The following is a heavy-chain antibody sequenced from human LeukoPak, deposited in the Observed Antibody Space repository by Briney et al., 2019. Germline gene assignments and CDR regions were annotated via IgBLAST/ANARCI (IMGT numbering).Heavy chain of an antibody. J-gene: IGHJ5*02. CDR3: ARSVRRLYGSGRSNWFDP. D-gene: IGHD3-10*01. CDR1: GGSISSYY. V-gene: IGHV4-4*07. CDR2: IYTSGST. Sequence: SETPSLTCTVSGGSISSYYWSWIRQPAGKGLEWIGRIYTSGSTNYNPSLKSRVTMSGDTSKNQFSLKMSSVTAADTAVYYCARSVRRLYGSGRSNWFDPWGQGTLVTVSS.